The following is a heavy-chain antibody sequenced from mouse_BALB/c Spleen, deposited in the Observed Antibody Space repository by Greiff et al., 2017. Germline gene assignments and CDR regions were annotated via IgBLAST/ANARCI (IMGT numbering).Heavy chain of an antibody. CDR2: VNPYNGGT. J-gene: IGHJ2*01. Sequence: EVQLQQSGPELVKPGASVKMSCKASGYTFTDYYMNWVKQSHGESLEWIGRVNPYNGGTSYNQKFKGKATLTVDKSSSTAYMELNSLTSEDSAVYYCAREGVAYYFDDWGQGTTLTVSS. CDR1: GYTFTDYY. CDR3: AREGVAYYFDD. V-gene: IGHV1-19*01.